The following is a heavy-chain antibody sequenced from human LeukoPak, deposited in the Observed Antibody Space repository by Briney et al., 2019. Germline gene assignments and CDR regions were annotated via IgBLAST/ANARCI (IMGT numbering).Heavy chain of an antibody. CDR2: ISTKTDGETT. CDR3: TTDRVQSTKWYYFDH. J-gene: IGHJ4*02. D-gene: IGHD2-8*01. Sequence: PGGSLRLSCAGSGFTFSNAWMSWVRQAPGKGLQWVGHISTKTDGETTDYAAPLKGRFTISRDDSKNTLSLEMSSLETEDTALYYCTTDRVQSTKWYYFDHWGRGTLVTVSS. V-gene: IGHV3-15*01. CDR1: GFTFSNAW.